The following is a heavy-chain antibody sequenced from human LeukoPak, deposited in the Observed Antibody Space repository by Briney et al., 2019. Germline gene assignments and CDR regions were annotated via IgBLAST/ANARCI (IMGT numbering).Heavy chain of an antibody. CDR3: ASQVVFDY. V-gene: IGHV4-34*01. D-gene: IGHD2-15*01. J-gene: IGHJ4*02. Sequence: PSETLSLTCAVSGGPFNDYSWTWIRQSPVKGLEWIGDIDHTGKTNYNPSLKSRATISVDASKNQFSLKLISVTAADTAVYYCASQVVFDYWGQGTLVTVSS. CDR2: IDHTGKT. CDR1: GGPFNDYS.